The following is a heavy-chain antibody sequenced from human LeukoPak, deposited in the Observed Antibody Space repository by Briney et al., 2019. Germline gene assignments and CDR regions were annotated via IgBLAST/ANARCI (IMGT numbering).Heavy chain of an antibody. CDR2: ISGSGGST. Sequence: GGSLRLSCAASGSTFSSYAMSWVRQTPGKGLEWVSAISGSGGSTYYADSVKGRFTISRDNSKNTLFLQMNSLRAEDTAPYYCAKSVAIYFYYGLDVWGQGTTVAVSS. CDR3: AKSVAIYFYYGLDV. J-gene: IGHJ6*02. V-gene: IGHV3-23*01. CDR1: GSTFSSYA. D-gene: IGHD3-3*01.